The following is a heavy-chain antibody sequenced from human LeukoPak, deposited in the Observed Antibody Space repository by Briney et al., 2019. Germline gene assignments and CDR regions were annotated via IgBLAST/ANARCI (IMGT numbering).Heavy chain of an antibody. CDR3: ARDLLGRVATIYFDY. D-gene: IGHD5-24*01. Sequence: GASVKVSCKASGYTFTGYYMHWVRQAPGQGLEWMGWINPNSGGTNYAQKFQGRVTMTRDTSISTAYMELSRLRSDDTAVYYCARDLLGRVATIYFDYWGQGTLVTVSS. CDR2: INPNSGGT. J-gene: IGHJ4*02. CDR1: GYTFTGYY. V-gene: IGHV1-2*02.